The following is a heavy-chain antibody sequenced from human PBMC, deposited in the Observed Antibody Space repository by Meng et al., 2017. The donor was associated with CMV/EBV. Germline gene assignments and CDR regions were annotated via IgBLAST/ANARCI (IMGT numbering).Heavy chain of an antibody. Sequence: LSLTCAASGFTFSSYWMSWVRQAPGKGLEWVANIKQDGSEKYYVDSVKGRFTISRDNAKNSLYLQMNSLRAEDTAVYYCACGLYYYYDMDVWGQGTTVTVSS. CDR1: GFTFSSYW. V-gene: IGHV3-7*01. J-gene: IGHJ6*02. D-gene: IGHD1-26*01. CDR2: IKQDGSEK. CDR3: ACGLYYYYDMDV.